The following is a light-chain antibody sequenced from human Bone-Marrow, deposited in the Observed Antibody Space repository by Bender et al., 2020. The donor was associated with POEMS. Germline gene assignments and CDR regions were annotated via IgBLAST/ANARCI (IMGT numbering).Light chain of an antibody. Sequence: QSALTQPASVSGSPGQSITISCSGASSDFSVYNFVSWYQHHPGKAPTLLIYEGNRRPSGVSHRFSGSHSDNMASLTISGLQTEDEANYYCCSYAGYYVFGTGTKVTVL. CDR1: SSDFSVYNF. CDR2: EGN. V-gene: IGLV2-23*01. J-gene: IGLJ1*01. CDR3: CSYAGYYV.